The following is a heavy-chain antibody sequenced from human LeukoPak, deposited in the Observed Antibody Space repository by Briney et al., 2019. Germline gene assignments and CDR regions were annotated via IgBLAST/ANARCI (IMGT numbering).Heavy chain of an antibody. Sequence: GASVKVSCKASGGTFSSYAIGWVRQAPGQGLEWMGGIIPIFGTANYAQKFQGRVTITTDESTSTAYMELSSLRSEDTAVYYCARGMRQQWLEYDYWGQGTLVTVSS. V-gene: IGHV1-69*05. CDR3: ARGMRQQWLEYDY. J-gene: IGHJ4*02. D-gene: IGHD6-19*01. CDR2: IIPIFGTA. CDR1: GGTFSSYA.